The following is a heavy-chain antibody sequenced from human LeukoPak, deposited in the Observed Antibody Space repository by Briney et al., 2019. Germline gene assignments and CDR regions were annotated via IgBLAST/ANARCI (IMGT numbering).Heavy chain of an antibody. J-gene: IGHJ1*01. CDR1: GGSISSGGYY. CDR3: ARRGGYYLRHFQH. V-gene: IGHV4-31*03. CDR2: IYYSGST. D-gene: IGHD3-22*01. Sequence: PSETLSLTCTVSGGSISSGGYYWSWIRQHPGKGLEWIGYIYYSGSTYYNPSLKSRVTISVDTSKNQFSLKLSSVTAADTAVYYCARRGGYYLRHFQHWGQGTLVTVSS.